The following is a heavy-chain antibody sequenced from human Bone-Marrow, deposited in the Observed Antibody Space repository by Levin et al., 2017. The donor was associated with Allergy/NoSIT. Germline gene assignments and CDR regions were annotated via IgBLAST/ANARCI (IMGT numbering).Heavy chain of an antibody. Sequence: SPTLSLTCGVSDDSIRSSNWWTWVRQPPGKGLEWIGEIYHSGSTNYNPSLKSRVTISVEKSKNQFSLKLSSVTAADTAVYYCARRNVLAPGEDWFDPWGQGTLVTVSS. V-gene: IGHV4-4*02. CDR3: ARRNVLAPGEDWFDP. D-gene: IGHD7-27*01. J-gene: IGHJ5*02. CDR1: DDSIRSSNW. CDR2: IYHSGST.